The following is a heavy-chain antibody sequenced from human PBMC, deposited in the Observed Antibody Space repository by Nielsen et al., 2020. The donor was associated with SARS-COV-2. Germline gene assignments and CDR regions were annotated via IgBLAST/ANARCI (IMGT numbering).Heavy chain of an antibody. CDR3: ARDLGSWYTDYGMDV. CDR2: IYYSGST. V-gene: IGHV4-39*02. J-gene: IGHJ6*02. CDR1: GGSISSSSYY. D-gene: IGHD2-2*02. Sequence: SETLSLTCTVSGGSISSSSYYWGWIRQPPGKGLEWIGSIYYSGSTYYNPSLKSRVTISVDTSKNQFSLKLSSVTAADTAVYYCARDLGSWYTDYGMDVWGQGTTVTVSS.